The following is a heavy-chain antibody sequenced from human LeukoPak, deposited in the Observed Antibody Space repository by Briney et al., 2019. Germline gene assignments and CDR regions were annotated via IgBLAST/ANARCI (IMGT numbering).Heavy chain of an antibody. D-gene: IGHD2-2*01. CDR3: AKDLILVLPAAYDY. CDR1: GSFSSYV. CDR2: LSASGGST. Sequence: GGSLRLSCAASGSFSSYVMTWVRPAPGRGLEWVSTLSASGGSTYYADSVKGRSTISRDNSKNTLYLQMSSLRAEDTAVYFCAKDLILVLPAAYDYWGQGTLVTVSS. V-gene: IGHV3-23*01. J-gene: IGHJ4*02.